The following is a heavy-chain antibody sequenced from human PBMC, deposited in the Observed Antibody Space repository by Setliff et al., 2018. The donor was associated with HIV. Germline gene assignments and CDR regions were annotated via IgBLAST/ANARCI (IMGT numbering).Heavy chain of an antibody. CDR3: ARDQTGVAAAAFGGGRAWSDEGFDS. J-gene: IGHJ3*02. V-gene: IGHV1-69*13. Sequence: ASVKVSCKTSGGTLSNYVITWVRQAPGQGLEWMGRIIPMYNIPAYAQKFQGRVTFTADESTSTAYMELSSLSAEDTAVYYCARDQTGVAAAAFGGGRAWSDEGFDSWGQGTMVTVSS. D-gene: IGHD6-25*01. CDR2: IIPMYNIP. CDR1: GGTLSNYV.